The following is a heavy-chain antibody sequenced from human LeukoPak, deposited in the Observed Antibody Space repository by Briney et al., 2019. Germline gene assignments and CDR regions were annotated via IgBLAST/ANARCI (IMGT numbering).Heavy chain of an antibody. CDR2: IIPIFGTA. V-gene: IGHV1-69*13. CDR3: ARESGGVLTHFDY. CDR1: GGTFSSCA. Sequence: ASVKVSCKASGGTFSSCAISWVRQAPGQGLEWMGGIIPIFGTANYAQKFQGRVTITADESTSTAYMELSSLRSEDTAVYYCARESGGVLTHFDYWGQGTLVTVSS. J-gene: IGHJ4*02. D-gene: IGHD2-8*01.